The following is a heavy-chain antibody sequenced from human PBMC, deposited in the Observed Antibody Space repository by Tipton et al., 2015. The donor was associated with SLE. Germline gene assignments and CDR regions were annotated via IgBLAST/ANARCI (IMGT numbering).Heavy chain of an antibody. J-gene: IGHJ4*02. V-gene: IGHV4-61*02. CDR2: IFVSGDT. Sequence: TLSLTCTVSGASIHRGSYFWTWTRQTAGKGLEWIGRIFVSGDTNYNPSLKSRVTISVDTSKNQFSLKLSSVAAADTAVYYCARDYGDPEHYFDYWGRGTLVTVSS. CDR3: ARDYGDPEHYFDY. CDR1: GASIHRGSYF. D-gene: IGHD4-17*01.